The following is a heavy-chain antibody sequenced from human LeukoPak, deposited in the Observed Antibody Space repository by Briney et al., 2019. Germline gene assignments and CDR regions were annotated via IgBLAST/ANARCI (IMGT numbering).Heavy chain of an antibody. Sequence: GRSLRLSCAASGFTFSSYAMHWVRRAPGKGLEWVAVISYDGSNKYYADSVKGRFTISRDNSKNTLYLQMNSLRAEDTAVYYCAREVDCSSTSCYASAGIDYWGQGTLVTVSS. CDR2: ISYDGSNK. J-gene: IGHJ4*02. CDR3: AREVDCSSTSCYASAGIDY. CDR1: GFTFSSYA. D-gene: IGHD2-2*01. V-gene: IGHV3-30-3*01.